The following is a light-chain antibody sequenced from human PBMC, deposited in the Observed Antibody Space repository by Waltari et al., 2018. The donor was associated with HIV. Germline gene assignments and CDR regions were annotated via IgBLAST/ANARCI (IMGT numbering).Light chain of an antibody. Sequence: QSALTQPHSVSGSPGQSRTIPCPGPSSYVDPFVSWYQQHPGKAPQVIIYNVNNRPSGVPDRFSGSKSGNTAFLTISGLQAEDEAEYHCCSHAGNFIFAFGTGTKVTVL. CDR3: CSHAGNFIFA. J-gene: IGLJ1*01. CDR1: SSYVDPF. CDR2: NVN. V-gene: IGLV2-11*01.